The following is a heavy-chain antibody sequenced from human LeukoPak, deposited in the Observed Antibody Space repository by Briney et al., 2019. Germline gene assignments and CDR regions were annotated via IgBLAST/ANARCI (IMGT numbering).Heavy chain of an antibody. J-gene: IGHJ5*02. D-gene: IGHD5-18*01. V-gene: IGHV3-48*04. Sequence: GGSLRLSCAASGFIFSQYSMNWVRQAPGKGLEWVSHIRSSSETFYADSVKGRFTISRDNAKNSLYLQMNSLRAEDTAVYYCARGPYSYGLNWLDPWGQGTLVTVSS. CDR1: GFIFSQYS. CDR3: ARGPYSYGLNWLDP. CDR2: IRSSSET.